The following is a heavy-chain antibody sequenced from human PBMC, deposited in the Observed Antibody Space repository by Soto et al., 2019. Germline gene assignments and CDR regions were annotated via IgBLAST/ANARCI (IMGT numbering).Heavy chain of an antibody. J-gene: IGHJ5*02. V-gene: IGHV5-51*01. CDR2: IYPGDSDT. Sequence: GQSLKISCKASAYSFTSYWIGWVRQMPGKDLAWMGIIYPGDSDTRYSPSFQGQVTISADKSIITAYLQWSSLKASHTAMCCCARHSWSGYFWFDPQGQGAMGEVSS. D-gene: IGHD3-3*01. CDR1: AYSFTSYW. CDR3: ARHSWSGYFWFDP.